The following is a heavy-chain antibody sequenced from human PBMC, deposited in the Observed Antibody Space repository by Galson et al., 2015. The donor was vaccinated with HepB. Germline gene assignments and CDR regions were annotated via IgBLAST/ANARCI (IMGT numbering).Heavy chain of an antibody. CDR2: VSGYDGSA. D-gene: IGHD1-7*01. Sequence: SVKVSCKASGYDFNKYGLSWVRQAPGQGLEWMGWVSGYDGSANYAPKFQGRVTMTTQKSTGTAYLELRNLRSDDTAVYYCARDSRLELRLNNYFSYGMDVWGQGSAVTGSS. CDR1: GYDFNKYG. J-gene: IGHJ6*02. V-gene: IGHV1-18*01. CDR3: ARDSRLELRLNNYFSYGMDV.